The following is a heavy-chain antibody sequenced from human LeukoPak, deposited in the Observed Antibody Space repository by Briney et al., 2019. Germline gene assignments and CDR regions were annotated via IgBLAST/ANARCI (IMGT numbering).Heavy chain of an antibody. CDR2: INPSGGST. D-gene: IGHD6-13*01. CDR1: GYTFTSYY. Sequence: ASVKVSCKASGYTFTSYYMHWVRQAPGQGLEWMGIINPSGGSTSYAQKFQGRVTMTRDTSTNTVYMELSSLRSEDTAVYYCASGNMAATFDYWGQGTLVTVSS. J-gene: IGHJ4*02. CDR3: ASGNMAATFDY. V-gene: IGHV1-46*01.